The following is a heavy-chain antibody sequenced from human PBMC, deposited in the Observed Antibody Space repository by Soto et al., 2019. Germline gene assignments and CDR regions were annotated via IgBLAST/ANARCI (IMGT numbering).Heavy chain of an antibody. CDR3: ARHHQERHYDYVWGSYRHDAFDI. V-gene: IGHV4-39*01. CDR2: IYYSGST. CDR1: GGSISSSSYY. J-gene: IGHJ3*02. D-gene: IGHD3-16*02. Sequence: LSLTCTVSGGSISSSSYYWGWIRQPPGKGLEWIGSIYYSGSTYYNPSLKSRVTISVDTSKNQFSLKLSSVTAADTAVYYCARHHQERHYDYVWGSYRHDAFDIWGQGTMVTVSS.